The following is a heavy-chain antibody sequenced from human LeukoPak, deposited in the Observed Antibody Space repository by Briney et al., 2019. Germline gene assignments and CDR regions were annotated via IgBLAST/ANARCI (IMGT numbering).Heavy chain of an antibody. V-gene: IGHV4-34*01. CDR2: INHSGST. D-gene: IGHD2-2*01. J-gene: IGHJ3*02. CDR1: GGSFSGYY. Sequence: SETLSLTCAVYGGSFSGYYWSWIRQPPGKGLDWIGEINHSGSTNYNPSLKSRVTISVDTSKNQFSLKLSSVTAADTAVYYCARMKAYCSSTSCYYAFDIWGQGTMVTVSS. CDR3: ARMKAYCSSTSCYYAFDI.